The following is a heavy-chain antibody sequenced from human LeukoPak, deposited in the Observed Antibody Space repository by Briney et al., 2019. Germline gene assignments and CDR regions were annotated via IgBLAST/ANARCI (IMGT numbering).Heavy chain of an antibody. Sequence: ASVKVSCKVCGYTLTELSMHWVRQAPGKGLEWMGGFDPEDGETIYARKFQGRVTMTEDTSTDTAYMELSSLRSEDTALYYCATSLYYDFWSRGIRSQNWFVTWGQGTLVTVSS. V-gene: IGHV1-24*01. J-gene: IGHJ5*02. D-gene: IGHD3-3*01. CDR1: GYTLTELS. CDR2: FDPEDGET. CDR3: ATSLYYDFWSRGIRSQNWFVT.